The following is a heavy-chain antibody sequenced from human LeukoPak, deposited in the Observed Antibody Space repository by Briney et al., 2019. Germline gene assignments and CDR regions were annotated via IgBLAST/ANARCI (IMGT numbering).Heavy chain of an antibody. V-gene: IGHV1-2*02. J-gene: IGHJ4*02. D-gene: IGHD3-10*01. CDR1: GYTFTGYY. Sequence: ASVEVSCKASGYTFTGYYMHWVRQAPGQGLEWMGWINPNSGGTNYAQKFQGRVTMTRDTSISTAYMELSRLRSDDTAVYYCARGPRRSWFGTIQAVDYWGQGTLVTVSS. CDR2: INPNSGGT. CDR3: ARGPRRSWFGTIQAVDY.